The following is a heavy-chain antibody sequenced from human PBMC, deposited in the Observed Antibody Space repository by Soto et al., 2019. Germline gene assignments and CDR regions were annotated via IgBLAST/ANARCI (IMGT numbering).Heavy chain of an antibody. J-gene: IGHJ4*02. CDR2: IYYSGST. V-gene: IGHV4-39*01. D-gene: IGHD5-18*01. CDR1: GGSISSSSYY. Sequence: QVQLQESGPGLVKPSETLSLTCTVSGGSISSSSYYWGWIRQPPGKGLEWIGSIYYSGSTYYNPSLKSRVTISVDTSKNHFSLKLSSATAADTAVYYCARQVYIYGYTHFDYWGQGTLVTVSS. CDR3: ARQVYIYGYTHFDY.